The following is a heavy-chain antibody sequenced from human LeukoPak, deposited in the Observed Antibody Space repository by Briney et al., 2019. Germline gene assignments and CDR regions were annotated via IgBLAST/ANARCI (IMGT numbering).Heavy chain of an antibody. D-gene: IGHD4-17*01. Sequence: GGSLRLSCAASGFTFSSYAMSWVRQARGKGLEWVSAISGSGGSTFYADSVKGRFTISRDNSKNTLYLQMNSLGAEDTAVYYCARRSGEWWIDSWGQGALVTVSS. CDR2: ISGSGGST. V-gene: IGHV3-23*01. J-gene: IGHJ5*01. CDR3: ARRSGEWWIDS. CDR1: GFTFSSYA.